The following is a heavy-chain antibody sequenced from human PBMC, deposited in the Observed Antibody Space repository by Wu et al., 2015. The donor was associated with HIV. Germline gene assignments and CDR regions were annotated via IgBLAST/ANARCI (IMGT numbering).Heavy chain of an antibody. CDR2: LNPNNGGT. J-gene: IGHJ3*01. D-gene: IGHD1-1*01. CDR1: GYSFTGYY. V-gene: IGHV1-2*02. CDR3: ARDKSPLLEVTLAFDV. Sequence: QVQLVQSGAEVKKPGASMKVSCEASGYSFTGYYIYWLRQASGQGLEWMGWLNPNNGGTNYAQKFRGRVTMTRDTSINTVYMELNSLTSNDTALYFCARDKSPLLEVTLAFDVWGQGTMVIVSS.